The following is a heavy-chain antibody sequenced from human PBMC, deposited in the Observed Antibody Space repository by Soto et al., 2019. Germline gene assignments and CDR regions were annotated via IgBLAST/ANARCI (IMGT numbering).Heavy chain of an antibody. Sequence: GASVKVSCKASGYTFTSYGISWVRQAPGQGLEWMGWISAYNGNTNYAQKLQGRVTMTEDTSTDTAYMELSSLRSEDTAVYYCATSGPFWSGYFFDYWGQGTLVTVSS. CDR1: GYTFTSYG. V-gene: IGHV1-18*01. D-gene: IGHD3-3*01. CDR3: ATSGPFWSGYFFDY. J-gene: IGHJ4*02. CDR2: ISAYNGNT.